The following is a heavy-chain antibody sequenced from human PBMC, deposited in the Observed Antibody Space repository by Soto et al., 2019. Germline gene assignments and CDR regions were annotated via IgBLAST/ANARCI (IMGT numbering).Heavy chain of an antibody. D-gene: IGHD6-19*01. CDR1: GGSISSSSYY. CDR3: ARHNGFSGWYGAEKNYYYYYYMDV. Sequence: SETLSLTCTVSGGSISSSSYYWGWIRQPPGKGLEWIGSIYYSGSTYYNPSLKSRVTISVDTSKNQFSLKLSSVTAADTAVYYCARHNGFSGWYGAEKNYYYYYYMDVWGKGTTVTVSS. CDR2: IYYSGST. J-gene: IGHJ6*03. V-gene: IGHV4-39*01.